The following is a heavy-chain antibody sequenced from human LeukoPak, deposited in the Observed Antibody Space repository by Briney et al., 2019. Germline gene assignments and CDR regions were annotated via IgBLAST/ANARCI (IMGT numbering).Heavy chain of an antibody. V-gene: IGHV1-18*01. D-gene: IGHD3-22*01. CDR1: GYNFATYL. Sequence: ASVKVSCKASGYNFATYLITWVRQAPGQGLEWVGRISAHNGYTKYAQHLQGRVTLTADSSTSTVYMELKSLISDDTAIYYCARGDYYDSSGYDYWGQGTLVTVSS. CDR2: ISAHNGYT. CDR3: ARGDYYDSSGYDY. J-gene: IGHJ4*02.